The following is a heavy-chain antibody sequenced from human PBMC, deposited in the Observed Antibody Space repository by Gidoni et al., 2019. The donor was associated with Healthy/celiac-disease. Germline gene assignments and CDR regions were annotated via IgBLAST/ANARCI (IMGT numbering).Heavy chain of an antibody. V-gene: IGHV1-2*04. CDR1: GYTFTGYY. CDR2: INPNSGGT. Sequence: QVQLVQSGAEVKKPGASVKVSCKASGYTFTGYYMPWVRQAPGQGLEWMGWINPNSGGTNYAQKFQGWVTMTRDTSISTAYMELSRLRSDDTAVYYCARDQIPIHYYDSSGSPFDYWGQGTLVTVSS. CDR3: ARDQIPIHYYDSSGSPFDY. J-gene: IGHJ4*02. D-gene: IGHD3-22*01.